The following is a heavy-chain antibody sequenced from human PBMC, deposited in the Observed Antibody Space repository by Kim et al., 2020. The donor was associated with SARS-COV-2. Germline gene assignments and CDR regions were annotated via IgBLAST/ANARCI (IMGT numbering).Heavy chain of an antibody. V-gene: IGHV3-23*01. Sequence: GGSLRLSCAASGFTFSIYAMTWVRQAPGKGLEWVSAIGHLGSSTYYADSVKGRFTISRDNSKNTLYLQMNSLRAEDTAVYYCSRGGVPAAILFDYWGQGTLVTVSS. J-gene: IGHJ4*02. CDR1: GFTFSIYA. CDR3: SRGGVPAAILFDY. D-gene: IGHD2-2*01. CDR2: IGHLGSST.